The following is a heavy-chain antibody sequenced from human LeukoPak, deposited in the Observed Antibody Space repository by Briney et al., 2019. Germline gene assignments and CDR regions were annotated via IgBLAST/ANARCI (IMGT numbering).Heavy chain of an antibody. Sequence: PGGSLRLSCAASGFTFSNFSMHWVRQAPGEGLEWVAVIWHDGRNQHYADSVKGRFTISRDNAKNSLYLQMNSLRAEDTAVYYCARSTPFSGFDPWGQGTLVTVSS. J-gene: IGHJ5*02. V-gene: IGHV3-33*01. D-gene: IGHD3-3*02. CDR3: ARSTPFSGFDP. CDR2: IWHDGRNQ. CDR1: GFTFSNFS.